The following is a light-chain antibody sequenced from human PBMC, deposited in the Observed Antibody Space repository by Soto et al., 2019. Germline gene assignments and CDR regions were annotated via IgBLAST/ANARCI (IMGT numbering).Light chain of an antibody. CDR2: DAS. CDR1: QTVRNNY. V-gene: IGKV3-20*01. J-gene: IGKJ5*01. CDR3: QQYNNWPPLT. Sequence: EFVLTQSPGTLSLSPGERATLSCRASQTVRNNYLAWYQQKPGQAPRLLIYDASSRATGIPDRFSGGGSGTEFTLTISSLQSEDFAVYYCQQYNNWPPLTFGQGTRLEIK.